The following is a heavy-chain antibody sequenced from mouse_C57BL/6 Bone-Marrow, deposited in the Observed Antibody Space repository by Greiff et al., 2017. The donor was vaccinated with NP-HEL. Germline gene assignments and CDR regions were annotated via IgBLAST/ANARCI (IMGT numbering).Heavy chain of an antibody. D-gene: IGHD1-1*01. CDR3: ARLVLRSPYAMDY. V-gene: IGHV1-52*01. Sequence: QVQLQQPGAELVRPGSSVKLSCKASGYTFTSYWMHWVKQRPIQGLEWIGNIDPSDSETHYNQKFKDKATLTVDKSSSTAYMQLSSLTSEDSAVYYCARLVLRSPYAMDYWGQGTSVTVSS. CDR2: IDPSDSET. J-gene: IGHJ4*01. CDR1: GYTFTSYW.